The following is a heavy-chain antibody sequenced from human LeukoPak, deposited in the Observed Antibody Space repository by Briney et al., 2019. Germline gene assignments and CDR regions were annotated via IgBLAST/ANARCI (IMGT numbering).Heavy chain of an antibody. CDR1: GGSFSGYC. CDR2: INHSGST. V-gene: IGHV4-34*01. CDR3: ARLGPRYYYYYMDV. J-gene: IGHJ6*03. Sequence: SETLSLTCAVYGGSFSGYCWSWIRQPPGKGLEWIGEINHSGSTNYNPSLKSRVTISVDTSKNQFSLKLSSVTAADTAVYYCARLGPRYYYYYMDVWGKGTTVTISS.